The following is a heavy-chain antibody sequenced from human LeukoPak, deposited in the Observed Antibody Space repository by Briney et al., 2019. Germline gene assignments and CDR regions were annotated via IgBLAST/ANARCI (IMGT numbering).Heavy chain of an antibody. CDR2: IYTSGST. V-gene: IGHV4-4*07. CDR3: AREDGSGSYYKGRWFDP. CDR1: GGSISSYY. Sequence: PSETLSLTCTVSGGSISSYYWSWIRQPAGKGLEWIGRIYTSGSTNYNPSLKSRVTMSVDTSKNQFSLKLSSVTAADTAVYYCAREDGSGSYYKGRWFDPWGQGTLVTVSS. D-gene: IGHD3-10*01. J-gene: IGHJ5*02.